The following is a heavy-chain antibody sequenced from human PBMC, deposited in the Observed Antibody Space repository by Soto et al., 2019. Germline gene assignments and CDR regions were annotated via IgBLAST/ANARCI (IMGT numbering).Heavy chain of an antibody. J-gene: IGHJ5*02. CDR2: ISSNGGST. CDR3: VKGEGSSWYFWFDP. Sequence: GSLRLSCSASGFTFSNYAMHWVRQAPGKGLEYVSAISSNGGSTYYADSVKGRFTISRDNSKNTLYLQMSSLRAEDTAVYFCVKGEGSSWYFWFDPWGQGTLVTVSS. CDR1: GFTFSNYA. D-gene: IGHD6-13*01. V-gene: IGHV3-64D*06.